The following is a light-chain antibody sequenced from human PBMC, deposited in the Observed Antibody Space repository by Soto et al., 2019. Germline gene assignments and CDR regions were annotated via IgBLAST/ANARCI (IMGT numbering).Light chain of an antibody. CDR2: EVT. CDR1: SSDVGAYKY. V-gene: IGLV2-8*01. J-gene: IGLJ3*02. Sequence: QSALTQPPSASGSPGQSVTISCTGTSSDVGAYKYVSWYQQYPGKSPKLMIYEVTKRPSGVPDRFSGSKSGNTASLTGSGRQAEDEADYYCTSYVGNDIWVFGGGTQLTVL. CDR3: TSYVGNDIWV.